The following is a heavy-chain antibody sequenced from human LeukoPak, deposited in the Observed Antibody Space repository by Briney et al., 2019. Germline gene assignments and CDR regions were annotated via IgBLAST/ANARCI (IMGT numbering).Heavy chain of an antibody. Sequence: SETLSLTCTVSGGSISSCYWSWIRQPPGKGLEWIGYIYYSGSTNYNPSLKSRVTISVDTSKNQFSLKLSSVTAADTAVYYCARSQGYYDFWSGYYTGYYFDYWGQGTLVTVSS. D-gene: IGHD3-3*01. CDR1: GGSISSCY. V-gene: IGHV4-59*01. CDR3: ARSQGYYDFWSGYYTGYYFDY. CDR2: IYYSGST. J-gene: IGHJ4*02.